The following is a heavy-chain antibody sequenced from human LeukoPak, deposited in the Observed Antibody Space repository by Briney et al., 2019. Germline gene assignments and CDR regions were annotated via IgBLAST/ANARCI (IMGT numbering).Heavy chain of an antibody. D-gene: IGHD5-18*01. J-gene: IGHJ6*02. CDR3: ARDRGYSYGYYHGMDV. CDR2: IWDSGSS. CDR1: GGSISSYY. V-gene: IGHV4-59*01. Sequence: SETLSLTCTVSGGSISSYYWSWIRQPPGKGLEWIGYIWDSGSSNYNPSLKSRVTISVDTNKNQFPLKLSSVTAADTAVYYCARDRGYSYGYYHGMDVWGQGTTVTVSS.